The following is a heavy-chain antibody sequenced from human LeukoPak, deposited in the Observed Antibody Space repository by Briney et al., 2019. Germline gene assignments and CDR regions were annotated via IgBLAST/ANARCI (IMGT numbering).Heavy chain of an antibody. J-gene: IGHJ3*01. Sequence: SETLSLTRAVSGYSISSGYYWAWIRQPPGKGLDWIGSIYHSGSTYYNPSLKSRVNISVDTPKNQFCLKLRSVTAADMAVYYCASQTCCDAFDVWGQGTMVTVSS. CDR2: IYHSGST. D-gene: IGHD4/OR15-4a*01. V-gene: IGHV4-38-2*01. CDR1: GYSISSGYY. CDR3: ASQTCCDAFDV.